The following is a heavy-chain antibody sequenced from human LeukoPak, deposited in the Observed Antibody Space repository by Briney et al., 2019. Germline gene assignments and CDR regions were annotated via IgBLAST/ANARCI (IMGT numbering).Heavy chain of an antibody. D-gene: IGHD6-19*01. CDR2: IIPIFGTA. CDR1: GGTFSSYA. V-gene: IGHV1-69*01. J-gene: IGHJ4*02. Sequence: ASVKVSCKSSGGTFSSYAISWVRQPPGQGLEWMGGIIPIFGTANYAQKFQGRVTITADESTSTAYMELSSLRSEDTAVYYCTRDSRAYSSGWSSDYWGQGTLVTVSS. CDR3: TRDSRAYSSGWSSDY.